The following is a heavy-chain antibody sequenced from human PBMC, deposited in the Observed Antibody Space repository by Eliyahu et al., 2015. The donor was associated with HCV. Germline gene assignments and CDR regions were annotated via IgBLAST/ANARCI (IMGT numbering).Heavy chain of an antibody. Sequence: QVQLQESGPGLVKPSETLSLTCTVXGXSIXXYXWXWIRQPPGKGLEWIGXIPFSGSTNYNPSLKSRVTISVDTSKNQFSLNLTSVTAADTAMYYCASGGGGIAVTGTGGWFDPWGQGTLVTVSS. CDR2: IPFSGST. CDR1: GXSIXXYX. V-gene: IGHV4-59*01. D-gene: IGHD6-19*01. CDR3: ASGGGGIAVTGTGGWFDP. J-gene: IGHJ5*02.